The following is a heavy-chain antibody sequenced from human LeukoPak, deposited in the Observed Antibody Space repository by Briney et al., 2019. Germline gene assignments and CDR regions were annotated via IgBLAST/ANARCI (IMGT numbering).Heavy chain of an antibody. V-gene: IGHV7-4-1*01. CDR1: GYTFTRYS. CDR2: IATHTGNP. CDR3: AKVLGDDTSGYYLES. D-gene: IGHD3-22*01. Sequence: ASVKVSCKASGYTFTRYSLDWVRQAPGQGLEWMGWIATHTGNPTYAQGFTGRFVFSVDTSASTAYLQIFSLKAEDTAVYYCAKVLGDDTSGYYLESWGQGTLVTVS. J-gene: IGHJ4*02.